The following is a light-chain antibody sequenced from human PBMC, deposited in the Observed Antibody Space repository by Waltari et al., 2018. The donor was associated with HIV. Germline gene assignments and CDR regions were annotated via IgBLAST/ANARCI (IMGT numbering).Light chain of an antibody. J-gene: IGLJ1*01. CDR1: SSDVGGYNY. Sequence: QSALTQPASVSGSPGQSITISCTGTSSDVGGYNYVSWYQQHPGKAPKLMFYDVSKRPSGVSNLFSGSKSGNTASLTIAGLQAEDEADYCCCSYTGSSTYVFGTGTKVTVL. CDR2: DVS. CDR3: CSYTGSSTYV. V-gene: IGLV2-23*02.